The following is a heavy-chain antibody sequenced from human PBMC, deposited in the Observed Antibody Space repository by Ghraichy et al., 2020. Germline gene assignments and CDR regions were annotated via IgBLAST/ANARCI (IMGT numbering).Heavy chain of an antibody. CDR3: ATTMVRTDPC. J-gene: IGHJ4*02. CDR1: GFTFSSYW. V-gene: IGHV3-7*03. Sequence: GGSLRLSCAASGFTFSSYWMSWVRQAPDKGLEWVANISHDGSEKYYVDSVKGRFTISRDNAKNSLYLQMNSLRAEDTAVYYCATTMVRTDPCWGQGTLVTVSS. D-gene: IGHD3-10*01. CDR2: ISHDGSEK.